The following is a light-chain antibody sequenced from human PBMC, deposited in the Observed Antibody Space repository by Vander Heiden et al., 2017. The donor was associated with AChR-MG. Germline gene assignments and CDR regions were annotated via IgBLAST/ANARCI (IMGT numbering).Light chain of an antibody. CDR1: SSDVGGYNY. CDR3: NSYAGSNNHV. Sequence: QSALTQPPSASGSPGPSVAISCIGTSSDVGGYNYVSWYQQHPGKAPKLLIYEVNKRPSGVPDRFSGSKSGNTASLTVSGLQTEDEADYYCNSYAGSNNHVFGTGTKVTVL. J-gene: IGLJ1*01. CDR2: EVN. V-gene: IGLV2-8*01.